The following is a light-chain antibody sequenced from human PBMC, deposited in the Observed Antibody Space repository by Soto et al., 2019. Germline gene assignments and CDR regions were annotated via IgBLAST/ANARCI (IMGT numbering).Light chain of an antibody. V-gene: IGKV1-5*01. Sequence: RTMQSPPSLXXSVGXRVPXTRXASQSISRYLNWYQQKPGKAPNLLIYVASSWKSEVPSRFSGRGSGTEFTLTISSLQPDDFATYYCQPYNSYSRTFGHGTKLDI. CDR3: QPYNSYSRT. J-gene: IGKJ1*01. CDR2: VAS. CDR1: QSISRY.